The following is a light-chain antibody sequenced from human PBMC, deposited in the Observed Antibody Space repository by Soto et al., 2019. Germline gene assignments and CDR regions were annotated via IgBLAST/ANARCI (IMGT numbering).Light chain of an antibody. CDR3: QHSYSCT. CDR2: DVS. Sequence: EMGQCAATRGGCLGEQVTKTCRSSSKWLAWYQKKPGKAPKLLIYDVSNLERGVPPRFSRSTSGTEWTLTITGMRLDDSATYYCQHSYSCTYGQGTKVDIK. V-gene: IGKV1-5*01. CDR1: SSSKW. J-gene: IGKJ2*02.